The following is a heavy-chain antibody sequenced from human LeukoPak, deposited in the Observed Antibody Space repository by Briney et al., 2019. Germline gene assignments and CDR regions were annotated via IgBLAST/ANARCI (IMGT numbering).Heavy chain of an antibody. J-gene: IGHJ6*02. CDR2: INPNSGGT. CDR3: ARECRSTSCYGGGPYYYYYGMDV. V-gene: IGHV1-2*02. CDR1: GYTFTGYY. D-gene: IGHD2-2*01. Sequence: ASVKVSCTASGYTFTGYYMHWVRQAPGQGLEWMGWINPNSGGTNYAQKFQDRVTMTRDTSISTAYMELSRLRSDDTAVYYCARECRSTSCYGGGPYYYYYGMDVWGQGTTVTVSS.